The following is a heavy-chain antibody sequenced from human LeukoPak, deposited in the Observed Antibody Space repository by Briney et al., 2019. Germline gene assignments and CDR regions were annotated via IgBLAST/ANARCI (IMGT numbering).Heavy chain of an antibody. V-gene: IGHV3-64*04. CDR3: ARDELAVAKKGFLDS. J-gene: IGHJ4*02. CDR2: ISDSGGST. Sequence: GGSLRLSCSASGFPFSSYAMHWVRQAPGKGLEYVSAISDSGGSTYYADSVKGRFTISRDNSKNTLYLQVNSLRAEDTAVYYCARDELAVAKKGFLDSWGQGTLVTVSS. CDR1: GFPFSSYA. D-gene: IGHD6-19*01.